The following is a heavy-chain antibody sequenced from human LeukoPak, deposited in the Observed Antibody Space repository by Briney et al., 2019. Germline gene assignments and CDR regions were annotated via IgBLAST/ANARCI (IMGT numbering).Heavy chain of an antibody. CDR2: IIPIFGTA. CDR3: ARDLSGVALGY. V-gene: IGHV1-69*06. J-gene: IGHJ4*02. CDR1: GGTFSSYA. D-gene: IGHD3-10*01. Sequence: SVKVSCKASGGTFSSYAISWVRQAPGQGLEWMGGIIPIFGTANYAQKFQGRVTITADKSTSTAYMELSSLRTEDTAVYYCARDLSGVALGYWGQGTLVTVSS.